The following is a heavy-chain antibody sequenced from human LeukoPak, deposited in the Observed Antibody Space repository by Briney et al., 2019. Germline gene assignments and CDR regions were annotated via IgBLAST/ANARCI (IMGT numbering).Heavy chain of an antibody. CDR2: ISFAGDIY. CDR3: ARAHGYDIGGY. V-gene: IGHV3-30*04. J-gene: IGHJ4*02. D-gene: IGHD3-3*01. CDR1: GFTFTSYA. Sequence: GGSLRLSCAASGFTFTSYAMHWVRQAPGKGLEWVAVISFAGDIYYYADSVKGRFTISRDNSRSTLYLHMNSLRAEDTAVYYCARAHGYDIGGYWGQGTLVTVSS.